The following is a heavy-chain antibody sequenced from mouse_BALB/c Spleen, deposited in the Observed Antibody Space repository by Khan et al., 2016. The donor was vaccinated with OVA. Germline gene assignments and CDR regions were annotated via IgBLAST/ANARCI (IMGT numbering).Heavy chain of an antibody. CDR2: IDTCSRGI. D-gene: IGHD2-12*01. V-gene: IGHV1S135*01. CDR1: GYSFTSFY. CDR3: TRHCYVAWFTY. Sequence: EVQLQQSGPELMKPGASVKISCKASGYSFTSFYIHWVMQSHGTSLEWIGYIDTCSRGISYKQKFKGKATFSVDKSYTTAYIHLSNLTSEDSAVYYCTRHCYVAWFTYWGQGTLVTVSA. J-gene: IGHJ3*01.